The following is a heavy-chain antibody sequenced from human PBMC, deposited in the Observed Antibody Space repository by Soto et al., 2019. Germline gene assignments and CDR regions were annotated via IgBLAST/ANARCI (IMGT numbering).Heavy chain of an antibody. CDR1: GGSFSGYY. CDR3: ARGARDIVVVPAAIQKLFGMDV. D-gene: IGHD2-2*01. J-gene: IGHJ6*02. Sequence: PSETLSLTCAVYGGSFSGYYWSWIRQPPGKGLEWIGEINHSGSTNYNPSLKSRVTISVDTSKNQFSLKLSSVTAADTAVYYCARGARDIVVVPAAIQKLFGMDVWGQGTTVTVSS. CDR2: INHSGST. V-gene: IGHV4-34*01.